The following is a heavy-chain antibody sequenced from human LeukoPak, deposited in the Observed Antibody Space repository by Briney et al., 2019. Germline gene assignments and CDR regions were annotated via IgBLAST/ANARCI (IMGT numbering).Heavy chain of an antibody. J-gene: IGHJ4*02. Sequence: GGSLSLSCAASGFPFTNYTKTWVRQTPAPGLQWVSTIVGSGDTTFHADSVRGRFDMSRDNSKNTIFLQMNSLTADDTAVYYCAKSKGSGTYSFDYWGQGALVTVSS. CDR1: GFPFTNYT. V-gene: IGHV3-23*01. CDR2: IVGSGDTT. CDR3: AKSKGSGTYSFDY. D-gene: IGHD3-10*01.